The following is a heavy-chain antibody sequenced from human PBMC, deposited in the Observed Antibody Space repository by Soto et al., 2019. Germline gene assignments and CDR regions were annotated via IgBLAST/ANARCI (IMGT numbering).Heavy chain of an antibody. Sequence: VGSLRLSCEASGFTFSNAWMNWVRQGPGEGLEWLGRIKSKVDGGTADYGAATKGRFSISRDDLKNTLYLQMNSLKPDDTAVYYCTTLSYLYYDGMDVWGQGTTVTVSS. CDR1: GFTFSNAW. V-gene: IGHV3-15*01. D-gene: IGHD2-2*01. CDR3: TTLSYLYYDGMDV. CDR2: IKSKVDGGTA. J-gene: IGHJ6*02.